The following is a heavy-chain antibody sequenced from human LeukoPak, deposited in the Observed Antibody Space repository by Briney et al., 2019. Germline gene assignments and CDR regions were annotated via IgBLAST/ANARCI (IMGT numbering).Heavy chain of an antibody. D-gene: IGHD3-10*01. V-gene: IGHV3-21*01. CDR2: VSPSSSYI. CDR3: ARAPPRYGSGSFHFDF. Sequence: PGGSLRLSCAASGFTDYGMSWVRQAPGKGLEWVASVSPSSSYIYYADSVKGRFTISRDNAKNSLYLQMHSLRDEDTAVYYCARAPPRYGSGSFHFDFWGQGTLVTVSS. CDR1: GFTDYG. J-gene: IGHJ4*02.